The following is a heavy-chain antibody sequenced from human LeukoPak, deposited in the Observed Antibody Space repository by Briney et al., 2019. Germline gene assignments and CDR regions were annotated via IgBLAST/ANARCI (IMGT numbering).Heavy chain of an antibody. V-gene: IGHV4-38-2*02. CDR2: IYHSGST. D-gene: IGHD6-6*01. CDR1: GYSISSGYY. J-gene: IGHJ4*02. Sequence: ASETLSLTCTVSGYSISSGYYWGWIRQPPGKGLEWIGSIYHSGSTYYSPSLKSRVTISVDTSKNQFSLKLSSVTAADTAVYYCARVGLYSSSSVPGDYWGQGTLVTVSS. CDR3: ARVGLYSSSSVPGDY.